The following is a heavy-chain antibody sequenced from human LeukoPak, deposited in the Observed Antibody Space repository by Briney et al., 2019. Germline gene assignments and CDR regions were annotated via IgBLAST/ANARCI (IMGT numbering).Heavy chain of an antibody. CDR2: IYYSGST. V-gene: IGHV4-39*01. CDR1: GGSISSTIYY. CDR3: ARHGPRYYYDTSGYYYFDY. D-gene: IGHD3-22*01. Sequence: SETLSLTCTVSGGSISSTIYYWGWIRQPPGKGLEWIGSIYYSGSTYYNPSLKSRVTISVDTSKNQFSLKLSSVTAADTAVYYCARHGPRYYYDTSGYYYFDYWGQGTLVIVSS. J-gene: IGHJ4*02.